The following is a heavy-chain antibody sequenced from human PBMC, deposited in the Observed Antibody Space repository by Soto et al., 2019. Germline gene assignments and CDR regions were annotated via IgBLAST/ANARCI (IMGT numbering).Heavy chain of an antibody. J-gene: IGHJ6*02. D-gene: IGHD1-26*01. CDR2: ISYGGSNK. Sequence: QVQVVESGGGVVQPGRSLRLSCAASGFTFSRYGMHWVRQAPGKGLEWVSIISYGGSNKYYADSVKGRFTISRDNSKNTLYLQMNSLRAEDTAVYYCAKEGSGSYYPYYCYGMDVWGQGTTVTVSS. CDR1: GFTFSRYG. CDR3: AKEGSGSYYPYYCYGMDV. V-gene: IGHV3-30*18.